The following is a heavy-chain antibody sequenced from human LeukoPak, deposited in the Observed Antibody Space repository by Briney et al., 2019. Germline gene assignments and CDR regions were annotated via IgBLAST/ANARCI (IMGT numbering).Heavy chain of an antibody. V-gene: IGHV1-18*01. CDR2: ISAYNGNT. D-gene: IGHD3-9*01. J-gene: IGHJ6*03. CDR3: ARVAYDILTGYYITFGYYYYYMDV. CDR1: GYTFTSYG. Sequence: GAPVKVSCKASGYTFTSYGISWVRQAPGQGLEWMGWISAYNGNTNYTQKLQGRVTMTTDTSTSTAYMELRSLRSDDTAVYYCARVAYDILTGYYITFGYYYYYMDVWGKGTTVTVSS.